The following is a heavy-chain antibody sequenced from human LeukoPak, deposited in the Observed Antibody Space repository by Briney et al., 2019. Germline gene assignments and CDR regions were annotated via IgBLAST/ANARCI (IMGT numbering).Heavy chain of an antibody. CDR1: GGSISSYY. Sequence: SETLSLTCTVSGGSISSYYWSWIRQPPGKGLEWLGYIYYSGSTNYNPSLKSRVTISVDTFKNQFSLKLSSVTAADTAVYYCARSRYSSSWYASSYYYYYMDVWGKGTTVTISS. V-gene: IGHV4-59*01. D-gene: IGHD6-13*01. CDR3: ARSRYSSSWYASSYYYYYMDV. J-gene: IGHJ6*03. CDR2: IYYSGST.